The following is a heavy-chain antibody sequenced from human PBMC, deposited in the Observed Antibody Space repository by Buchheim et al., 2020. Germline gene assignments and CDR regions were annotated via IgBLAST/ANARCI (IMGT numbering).Heavy chain of an antibody. CDR3: AKAWSDHLSATDY. J-gene: IGHJ4*02. V-gene: IGHV3-23*01. D-gene: IGHD3-3*01. CDR1: GFTFITYA. CDR2: ISGSGGST. Sequence: EVQLLESGGGLVQPGGSLRLSCAASGFTFITYAMSWVRQAPGKGLEWVSTISGSGGSTYYADSVKGRFTISRANSKNTLYLQMNSLRAEDAAVYYCAKAWSDHLSATDYWGQGSL.